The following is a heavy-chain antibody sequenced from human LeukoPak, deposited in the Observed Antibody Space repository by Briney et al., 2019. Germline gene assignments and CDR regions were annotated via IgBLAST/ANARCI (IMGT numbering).Heavy chain of an antibody. Sequence: RVASVEVSCKASGGTFSSYAISWVRQAPGQGLEWMGGIIPIFGTANYAQKSQGRVTITADESTSTAYMELSSLRSEDTAVYYCARAAGYYDNPAAFDIWGQGTMVTVSS. J-gene: IGHJ3*02. CDR1: GGTFSSYA. CDR3: ARAAGYYDNPAAFDI. D-gene: IGHD3-22*01. V-gene: IGHV1-69*13. CDR2: IIPIFGTA.